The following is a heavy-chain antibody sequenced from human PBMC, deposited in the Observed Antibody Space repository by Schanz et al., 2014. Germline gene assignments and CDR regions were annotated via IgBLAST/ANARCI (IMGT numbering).Heavy chain of an antibody. Sequence: DVQLVDSGGGLVQPGGSLRLSCAASGFTVSNSYIHWVRQAPGKGLEWVSTIYSSGITYYADPVKGRFTISRDNSKNTLYLQVNSLRAEDTAVYYCAKHVRSLTGNDYWGQGTLXTVSS. D-gene: IGHD3-9*01. CDR3: AKHVRSLTGNDY. CDR2: IYSSGIT. V-gene: IGHV3-53*01. CDR1: GFTVSNSY. J-gene: IGHJ4*02.